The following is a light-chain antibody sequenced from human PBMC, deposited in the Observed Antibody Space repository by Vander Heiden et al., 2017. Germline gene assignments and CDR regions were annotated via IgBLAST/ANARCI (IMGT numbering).Light chain of an antibody. J-gene: IGLJ2*01. Sequence: QSVLAQPPSVSGAPGQRVTVSCTGGSSNIGADYVVHWYQQLPGTAPKPLIYDNYNRPSGVPDRFSASKSGTSAFLAITGLQAEDEADYYCQSYDDSLGIVIFGGGTKLTVL. CDR3: QSYDDSLGIVI. CDR1: SSNIGADYV. CDR2: DNY. V-gene: IGLV1-40*01.